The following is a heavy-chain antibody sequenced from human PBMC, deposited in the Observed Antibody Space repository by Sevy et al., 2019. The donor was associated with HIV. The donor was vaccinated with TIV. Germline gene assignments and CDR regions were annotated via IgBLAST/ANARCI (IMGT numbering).Heavy chain of an antibody. CDR2: MNPNSGNT. CDR3: ARSSGSYYYYGIDV. D-gene: IGHD1-26*01. CDR1: GYTFTSYD. V-gene: IGHV1-8*01. Sequence: ASVKVSCKASGYTFTSYDIDWVRQATGQGLEWMGWMNPNSGNTGYAQKFQGRVTMTRNTSISTAYMELSSLRSEDTAVYYCARSSGSYYYYGIDVWGQGTTVTVSS. J-gene: IGHJ6*02.